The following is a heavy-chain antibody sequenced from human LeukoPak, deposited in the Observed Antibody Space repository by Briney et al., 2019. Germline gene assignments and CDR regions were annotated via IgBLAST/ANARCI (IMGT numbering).Heavy chain of an antibody. Sequence: PSETLSLTCAVSGDSFSSPYCTWIRQSPGTGLEWIGHITYSGSTDYSPSLRNRVTKSVDTSKNQFSLKLNSVTAAETAMYFCARGGVGGYDYFVSWGQGPLVAVSS. CDR3: ARGGVGGYDYFVS. V-gene: IGHV4-59*11. CDR2: ITYSGST. D-gene: IGHD5-12*01. J-gene: IGHJ4*02. CDR1: GDSFSSPY.